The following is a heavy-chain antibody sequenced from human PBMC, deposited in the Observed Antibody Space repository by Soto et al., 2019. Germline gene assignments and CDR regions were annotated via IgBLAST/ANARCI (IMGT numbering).Heavy chain of an antibody. D-gene: IGHD3-3*01. CDR2: INHSGST. CDR3: AREGLGNYGFWSGYYRGAFDI. Sequence: QVQLQQWGAGLLKPSETLSLTCAVYGGSFSGYYWSWIRQPPGKGLEWIGEINHSGSTNYNPSLKSRVTISVDTSKNQFSLKLSSVTAADTAVYYCAREGLGNYGFWSGYYRGAFDIWGQGTMVTVSS. CDR1: GGSFSGYY. V-gene: IGHV4-34*01. J-gene: IGHJ3*02.